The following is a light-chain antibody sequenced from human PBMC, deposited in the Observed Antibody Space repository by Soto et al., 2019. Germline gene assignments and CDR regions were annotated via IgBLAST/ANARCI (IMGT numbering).Light chain of an antibody. Sequence: EIVLTQSPGTLSLSPGAIATLSCRASQSVSNNYLAWYQQKPGQAPRLLIYGASNRATGIPDRFSGSGSGTDFTLTISRLEPEDFAVYYCQQYGIFPITFGQGTRLE. CDR1: QSVSNNY. V-gene: IGKV3-20*01. CDR2: GAS. CDR3: QQYGIFPIT. J-gene: IGKJ5*01.